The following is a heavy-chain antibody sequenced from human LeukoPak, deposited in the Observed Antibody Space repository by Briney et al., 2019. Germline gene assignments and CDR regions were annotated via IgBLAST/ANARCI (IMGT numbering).Heavy chain of an antibody. CDR3: ARAYYYDSSGYPLGAFDI. D-gene: IGHD3-22*01. J-gene: IGHJ3*02. CDR2: IYYSGST. Sequence: SETLSLTCTVSGGSINSYYWSWLRQPPGKGLEWIGYIYYSGSTNYNPSLKSRVTISVDTSKNQFSLKLSSVTAADTAVYYCARAYYYDSSGYPLGAFDIWGQGTMVTVSS. CDR1: GGSINSYY. V-gene: IGHV4-59*01.